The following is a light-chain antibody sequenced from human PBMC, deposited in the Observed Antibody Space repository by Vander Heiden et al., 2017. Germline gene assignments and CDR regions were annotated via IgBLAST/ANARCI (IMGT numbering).Light chain of an antibody. CDR3: AAWDDSLSGHVV. Sequence: QSVLTQPPSASWTPGQRVTISCSGSSSNIGSNYVYWYQQLPGTAPKLLIYRNNQRPSGVPDRFSGSKSGTSASLAISGLRSEDEADYYCAAWDDSLSGHVVFGGGTKLTVL. CDR1: SSNIGSNY. J-gene: IGLJ2*01. V-gene: IGLV1-47*01. CDR2: RNN.